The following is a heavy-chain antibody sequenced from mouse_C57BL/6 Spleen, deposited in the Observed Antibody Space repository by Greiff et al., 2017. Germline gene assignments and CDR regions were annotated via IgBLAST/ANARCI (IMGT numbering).Heavy chain of an antibody. CDR1: GFTFSSYA. J-gene: IGHJ3*01. CDR2: ISDGGSYT. D-gene: IGHD2-4*01. CDR3: AREEDDYDYFAY. V-gene: IGHV5-4*01. Sequence: EVKLVESGGGLVKPGGSLKLSCAASGFTFSSYAMSWVRQTPEKRLEWVATISDGGSYTYYPDNVKGRFTISRDNAKNNLYLQMSHLKSEDTAMYYCAREEDDYDYFAYWGQGTLVTVSA.